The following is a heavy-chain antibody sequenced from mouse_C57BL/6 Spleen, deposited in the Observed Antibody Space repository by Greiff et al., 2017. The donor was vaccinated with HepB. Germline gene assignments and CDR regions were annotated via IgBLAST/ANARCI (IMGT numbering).Heavy chain of an antibody. Sequence: VQLQQSGAELVKPGASVKLSCKASGYTFTSYWMHWVKQRPGQGLEWIGMIHPNSGSTNYNEKFKSKATLTVDKSSSTAYMQLSSLTSEDSAVYDCARAYYSNYVPWYWGQGTTLTVSS. D-gene: IGHD2-5*01. V-gene: IGHV1-64*01. CDR1: GYTFTSYW. CDR3: ARAYYSNYVPWY. J-gene: IGHJ2*01. CDR2: IHPNSGST.